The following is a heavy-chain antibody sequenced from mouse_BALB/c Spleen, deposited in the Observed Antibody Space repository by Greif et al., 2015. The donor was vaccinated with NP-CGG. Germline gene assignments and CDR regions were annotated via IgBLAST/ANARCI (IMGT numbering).Heavy chain of an antibody. J-gene: IGHJ3*01. CDR1: GFTFSSYA. D-gene: IGHD3-2*02. CDR2: ISSGGST. CDR3: AREGYGFAY. Sequence: EVKLMESGGGLVKPGGSLKLSCAASGFTFSSYAMSWVRQTPEKRLEWVASISSGGSTYYPDSVKGRFTISRDNARNILYLQMSSLRSEDTAMYYCAREGYGFAYWGQGTLVIVSA. V-gene: IGHV5-6-5*01.